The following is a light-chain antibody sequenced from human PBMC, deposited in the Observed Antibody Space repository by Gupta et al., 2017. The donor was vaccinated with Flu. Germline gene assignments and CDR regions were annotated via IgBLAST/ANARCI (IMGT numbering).Light chain of an antibody. V-gene: IGLV3-27*01. Sequence: YELTQPPSVSVSPGQTVSITCSGDILAEKYARWFQQKPGQAPKLILYRDTERPSGISDRLYGSSSGTTVTLTIPGAQVADEADYYCYPAVDGTLLFGGGTKLTVL. CDR1: ILAEKY. CDR3: YPAVDGTLL. J-gene: IGLJ2*01. CDR2: RDT.